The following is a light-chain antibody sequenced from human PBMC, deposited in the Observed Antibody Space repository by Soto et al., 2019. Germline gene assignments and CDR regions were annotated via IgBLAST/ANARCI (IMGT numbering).Light chain of an antibody. CDR1: QNVSRY. CDR2: DAS. V-gene: IGKV3-11*01. J-gene: IGKJ4*01. Sequence: VLTQTPATLSLSPGERATLSCRASQNVSRYVAWYQQKPGQAPRLLIYDASNRATCIPARFSGSGSGTHYNLPISSLEPEDFAVYYYQQRSTWPFLTFGGGTTVEI. CDR3: QQRSTWPFLT.